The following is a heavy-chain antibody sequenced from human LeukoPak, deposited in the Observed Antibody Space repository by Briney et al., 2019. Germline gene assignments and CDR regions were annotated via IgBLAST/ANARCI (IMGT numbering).Heavy chain of an antibody. D-gene: IGHD6-13*01. V-gene: IGHV3-21*01. CDR1: GFTFSSYS. CDR3: ARLLPSYTRIAAAGTWDAS. CDR2: ISSSSSYI. J-gene: IGHJ5*02. Sequence: PGGSLRLSCAASGFTFSSYSMNWVRQAPGKGLEWVSSISSSSSYIYYADSVKGRFTISRDNAKNSLYLQMNSLRAEDTAVYYCARLLPSYTRIAAAGTWDASWGQGTLVTVSS.